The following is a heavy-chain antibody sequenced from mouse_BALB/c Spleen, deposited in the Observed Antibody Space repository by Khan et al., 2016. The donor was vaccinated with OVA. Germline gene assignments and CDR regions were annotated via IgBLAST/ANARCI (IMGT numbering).Heavy chain of an antibody. J-gene: IGHJ1*01. V-gene: IGHV5-17*02. D-gene: IGHD2-4*01. Sequence: EVELVESGGGLVQPGGSRKLSCAASGFTFSSFGMHWVRQAPEKGLEWVAYVSFGSATIYYADTVTGRFTISRDNPKNTLFLQMTSLRSEDTAIYYWARSLSTTWYFDVWCAGTTATVSS. CDR1: GFTFSSFG. CDR2: VSFGSATI. CDR3: ARSLSTTWYFDV.